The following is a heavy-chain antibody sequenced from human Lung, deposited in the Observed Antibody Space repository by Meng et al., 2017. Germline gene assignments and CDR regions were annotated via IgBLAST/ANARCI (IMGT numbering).Heavy chain of an antibody. Sequence: GQLRQWGAGLLKPWGPLPLPCVVSAGSVSDYYWSWIRQPPGKGLEWIGEINHSGSTNYNPSLESRATISVDTSQNNLSLKLSSVTAADSAVYYCARGPTTMAHDFDYWGQGTLVTVSS. J-gene: IGHJ4*02. CDR2: INHSGST. V-gene: IGHV4-34*01. D-gene: IGHD4-11*01. CDR3: ARGPTTMAHDFDY. CDR1: AGSVSDYY.